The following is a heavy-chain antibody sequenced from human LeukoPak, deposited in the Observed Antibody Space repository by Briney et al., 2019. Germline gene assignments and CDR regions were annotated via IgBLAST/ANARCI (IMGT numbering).Heavy chain of an antibody. CDR2: IIPIFGTA. Sequence: GASVKVSCEASGGSFSSYAISWVRQVPGQGLEWMGGIIPIFGTANNAQKFQGRFTITTDESTNTAYIELSSLRFEDTAVYYCARGDNNGWYSDYWGQGTLVTVSS. V-gene: IGHV1-69*05. J-gene: IGHJ4*02. D-gene: IGHD6-19*01. CDR1: GGSFSSYA. CDR3: ARGDNNGWYSDY.